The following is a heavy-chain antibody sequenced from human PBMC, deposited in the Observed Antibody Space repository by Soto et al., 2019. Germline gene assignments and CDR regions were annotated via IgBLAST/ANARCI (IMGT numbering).Heavy chain of an antibody. J-gene: IGHJ4*02. CDR1: GDSAGFISSSSYH. D-gene: IGHD4-17*01. V-gene: IGHV4-39*01. Sequence: QLQLQESGPGLVKPSETLSLTCTVSGDSAGFISSSSYHWGWIRQPPGKGLEWIGNIYYSGSTYYNPSLKSRVTISGDTSKNQFSLRLTSVTAADTPVYYCARHPPYGPLDYWGQGTLVTVSS. CDR2: IYYSGST. CDR3: ARHPPYGPLDY.